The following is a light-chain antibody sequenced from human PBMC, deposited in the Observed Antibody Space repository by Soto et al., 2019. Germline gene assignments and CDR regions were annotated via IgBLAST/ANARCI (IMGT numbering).Light chain of an antibody. Sequence: EIVLTQSPATLSLSPGERATLSCRASRGIDTYLAWYQQKRGQAPRLLIYDASNRTTGIPARFSGGGSGTDFTLSISSLEPEDFAVYYCQQRSNWPLTFGGGTKVDIK. CDR1: RGIDTY. CDR2: DAS. J-gene: IGKJ4*01. V-gene: IGKV3-11*01. CDR3: QQRSNWPLT.